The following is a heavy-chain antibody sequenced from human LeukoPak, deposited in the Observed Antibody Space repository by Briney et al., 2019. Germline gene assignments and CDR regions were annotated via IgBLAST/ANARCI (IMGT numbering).Heavy chain of an antibody. CDR1: GFSFSTYG. V-gene: IGHV3-33*01. J-gene: IGHJ3*02. CDR2: IWYDGSNK. D-gene: IGHD6-13*01. Sequence: GGSLRLSCAASGFSFSTYGMHWVRQAPGKGLEWVALIWYDGSNKYYADSVKGRFTISRDNSKNTLYLQMNSLRAEDTAVYYCARDQVAAAGDAFDIWGQGTMVTVSS. CDR3: ARDQVAAAGDAFDI.